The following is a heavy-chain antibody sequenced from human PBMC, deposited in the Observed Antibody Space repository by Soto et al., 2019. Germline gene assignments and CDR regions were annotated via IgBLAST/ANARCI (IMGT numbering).Heavy chain of an antibody. J-gene: IGHJ4*02. V-gene: IGHV5-10-1*01. D-gene: IGHD3-22*01. CDR3: VWSSGYYYPLVY. CDR1: GYSFTSYW. Sequence: PGESLKIACKGSGYSFTSYWISWVRQMPGKGLEWMGRIDPSDSYTNYSPSFQGHVTISADKSISTAYLQWSSLKASDTAMYYCVWSSGYYYPLVYWGQGTLVTVSS. CDR2: IDPSDSYT.